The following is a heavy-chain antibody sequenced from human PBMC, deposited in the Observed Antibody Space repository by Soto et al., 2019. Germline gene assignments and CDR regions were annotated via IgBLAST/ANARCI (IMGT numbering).Heavy chain of an antibody. CDR1: DGSFSGDY. CDR3: ARVSGIYYYGMDV. Sequence: SETLSLTCAVSDGSFSGDYWSWIRQPPGKGLEWIGEINHSGSTNYNPSLKSRVTISVDTSKDQFSLKLSSVTAADTAVYYCARVSGIYYYGMDVWGQGTTVT. CDR2: INHSGST. J-gene: IGHJ6*02. V-gene: IGHV4-34*01. D-gene: IGHD3-10*01.